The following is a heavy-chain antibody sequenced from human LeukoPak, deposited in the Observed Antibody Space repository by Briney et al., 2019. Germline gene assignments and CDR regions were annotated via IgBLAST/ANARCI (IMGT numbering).Heavy chain of an antibody. Sequence: GGSLRLSCAASGFTFDDYAMHWARQAPGKGLEWVSGISWNSGSIGYADSVKGRFTISRDNAKNSLYLQMNSLRAEDTALYYCAKDLLLGGATGVGAFDIWGQGTMVTVSS. J-gene: IGHJ3*02. CDR2: ISWNSGSI. V-gene: IGHV3-9*01. CDR1: GFTFDDYA. D-gene: IGHD1-26*01. CDR3: AKDLLLGGATGVGAFDI.